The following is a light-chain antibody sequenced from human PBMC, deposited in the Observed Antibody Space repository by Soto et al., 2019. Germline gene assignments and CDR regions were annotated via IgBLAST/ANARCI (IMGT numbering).Light chain of an antibody. V-gene: IGKV4-1*01. Sequence: DIVMTQSPDSLAVSLGARATINCKSSQNVFYSSNNKDFLAWYQQKPGQPPKLLIYWASTRESGVPDRFSGSGAGTDFTLTISSLQAEDVAVYYCQQYYDTPWTFGQGTKVDIK. CDR1: QNVFYSSNNKDF. CDR3: QQYYDTPWT. J-gene: IGKJ1*01. CDR2: WAS.